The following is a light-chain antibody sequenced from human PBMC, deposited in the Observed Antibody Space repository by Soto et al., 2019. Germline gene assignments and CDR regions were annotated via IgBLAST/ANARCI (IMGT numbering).Light chain of an antibody. V-gene: IGKV3-20*01. J-gene: IGKJ3*01. Sequence: EIVLTQSPGTLSLSPGERATLSCRASESVSSSYLAWYHQKPGQAPRLLIYGASGRATGIPDRFSVSASGTDFTLTISRLEPEDFAVYYCQHYGTSALFGPGTKVDIK. CDR1: ESVSSSY. CDR2: GAS. CDR3: QHYGTSAL.